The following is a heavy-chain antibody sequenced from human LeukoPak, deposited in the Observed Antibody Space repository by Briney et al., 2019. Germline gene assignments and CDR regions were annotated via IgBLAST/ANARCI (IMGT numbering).Heavy chain of an antibody. D-gene: IGHD2-2*02. V-gene: IGHV1-18*01. CDR2: ISAYNGNT. Sequence: ASVKVSCKASGYTFTSYGISWVRQAPGQGLEWMGWISAYNGNTNYAQKLQGRVTMTTDTSTSTAYMELRSLRSDDTAVYYCARMGPRDCSSTSCYSPLFYMDVWGKGTTVAVSS. CDR3: ARMGPRDCSSTSCYSPLFYMDV. CDR1: GYTFTSYG. J-gene: IGHJ6*03.